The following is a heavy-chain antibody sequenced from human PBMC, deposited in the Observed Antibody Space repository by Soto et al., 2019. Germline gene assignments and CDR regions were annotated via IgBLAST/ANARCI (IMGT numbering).Heavy chain of an antibody. CDR1: GYTFTGYY. Sequence: ASVKVSCKASGYTFTGYYMHWVRQAPGQGLEWMGWINPNSGGTNYAQKFQGRVTMTRDTSISTAYMELSRLRSDDTAVYHCARDVDYGGNYYYGMDVWGQGTTVTVSS. CDR2: INPNSGGT. CDR3: ARDVDYGGNYYYGMDV. J-gene: IGHJ6*02. V-gene: IGHV1-2*02. D-gene: IGHD4-17*01.